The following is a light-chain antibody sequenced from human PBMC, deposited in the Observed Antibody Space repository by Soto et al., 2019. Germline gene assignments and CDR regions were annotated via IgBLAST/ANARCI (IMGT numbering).Light chain of an antibody. CDR1: SSDVGGYNY. J-gene: IGLJ1*01. CDR2: EVT. CDR3: GSYAGGNTFV. V-gene: IGLV2-8*01. Sequence: QSALTQPASVSGSPGQSITISCTGTSSDVGGYNYVSWYQHHPGKAPKLIIYEVTKRPSGVPDRFSGSRSGTTASLTVSGLQAEDEADYYCGSYAGGNTFVFGTGTKV.